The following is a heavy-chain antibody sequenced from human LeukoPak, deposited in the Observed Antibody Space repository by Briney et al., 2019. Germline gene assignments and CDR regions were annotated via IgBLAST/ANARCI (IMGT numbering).Heavy chain of an antibody. CDR3: AKGRLGLTIRNFDL. Sequence: PAGTLRLSCAASGFTFTTYAMGWVRQAPGKGLEWVSVISDRGDNTYYGDSVKGRFTISRDSSNNTLYLEMNSLGVEDTDLYYCAKGRLGLTIRNFDLWGQGTMVTVSS. D-gene: IGHD3/OR15-3a*01. CDR1: GFTFTTYA. J-gene: IGHJ3*01. V-gene: IGHV3-23*01. CDR2: ISDRGDNT.